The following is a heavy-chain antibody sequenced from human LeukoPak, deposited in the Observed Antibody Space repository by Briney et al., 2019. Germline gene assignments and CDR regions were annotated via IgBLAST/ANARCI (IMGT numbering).Heavy chain of an antibody. Sequence: GRSLRLSCVTSGFTFSGYWMPWVRQGPEQGLELVSRIDNDGHGIIYADSVKGRFTTSRDNVKNTLYLQMNSLRVEDTAVYYCAAGGGWDPSFGVVTHIDAWGKGTTVVVS. J-gene: IGHJ6*03. V-gene: IGHV3-74*01. CDR1: GFTFSGYW. CDR3: AAGGGWDPSFGVVTHIDA. CDR2: IDNDGHGI. D-gene: IGHD3-3*01.